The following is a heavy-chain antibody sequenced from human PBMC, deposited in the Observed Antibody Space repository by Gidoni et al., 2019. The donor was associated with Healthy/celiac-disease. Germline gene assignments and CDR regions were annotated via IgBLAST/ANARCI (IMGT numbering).Heavy chain of an antibody. D-gene: IGHD2-15*01. CDR3: AREYRDCSGGSCYGYFDY. V-gene: IGHV3-7*01. CDR1: GFPFRIYW. J-gene: IGHJ4*02. Sequence: EVQLVVSGVGLVQPGGSLRLSCPASGFPFRIYWLTWVRQAPGKGLEWVANIKQDGSEKYYVDSVKGRFTISRDNAKNSLYLQMNSLRAEDTAVYYCAREYRDCSGGSCYGYFDYWGQGTLVTVSS. CDR2: IKQDGSEK.